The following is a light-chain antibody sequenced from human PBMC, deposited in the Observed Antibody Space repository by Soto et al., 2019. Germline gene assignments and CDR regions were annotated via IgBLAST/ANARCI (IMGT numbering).Light chain of an antibody. CDR2: PAS. CDR1: QDISTS. V-gene: IGKV1-9*01. CDR3: QHLRTYPFS. J-gene: IGKJ2*03. Sequence: DIQLTQSPSFLSASGGDRVTVSCRASQDISTSLAWFQQKAGKVPQLLVYPASTLQDGVPSRFSGSGSGTYFTLTINNLQAEDFATYYCQHLRTYPFSFGQGTKLDIK.